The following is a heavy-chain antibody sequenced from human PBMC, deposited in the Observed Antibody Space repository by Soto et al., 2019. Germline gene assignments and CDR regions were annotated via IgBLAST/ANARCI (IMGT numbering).Heavy chain of an antibody. D-gene: IGHD1-1*01. Sequence: KPSETLSLTCTVSGGSVSSGSYYWSWIRQPPGKGLEWIGYIYYSGSTNYNPSLKSRVTISVDTSKNQFSLKLSSVTAADTAVYYCARDHQRGEFADYWGQGTLVTVSS. CDR3: ARDHQRGEFADY. V-gene: IGHV4-61*01. J-gene: IGHJ4*02. CDR1: GGSVSSGSYY. CDR2: IYYSGST.